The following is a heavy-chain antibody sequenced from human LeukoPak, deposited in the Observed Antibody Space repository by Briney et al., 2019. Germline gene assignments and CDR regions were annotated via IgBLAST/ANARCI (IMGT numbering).Heavy chain of an antibody. D-gene: IGHD3-10*01. Sequence: SETLSLTCTVSGGSISSTTYYWAWIRQPPGKGLEYIGTIYYSGSTDYNPSLKSRVTISVDTSKNQFSLRLSSVTAADTAVYYCARGRGSGIHDYWGQGTLVTVSS. CDR1: GGSISSTTYY. J-gene: IGHJ4*02. CDR3: ARGRGSGIHDY. CDR2: IYYSGST. V-gene: IGHV4-39*01.